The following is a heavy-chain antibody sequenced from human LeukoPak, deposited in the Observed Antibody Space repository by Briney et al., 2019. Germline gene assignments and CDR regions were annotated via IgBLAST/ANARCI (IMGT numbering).Heavy chain of an antibody. Sequence: GSSVKVSCKASGGTFSSYAISWVRQAPGQGLEWMGGIIPIFGTANYAQKFQGRVTITADKSTSTAYMELSSLRSEDTAVYYCASGGDILTGYYNGPSYNWFDPWGQGTLVTVSS. CDR1: GGTFSSYA. CDR3: ASGGDILTGYYNGPSYNWFDP. V-gene: IGHV1-69*06. CDR2: IIPIFGTA. J-gene: IGHJ5*02. D-gene: IGHD3-9*01.